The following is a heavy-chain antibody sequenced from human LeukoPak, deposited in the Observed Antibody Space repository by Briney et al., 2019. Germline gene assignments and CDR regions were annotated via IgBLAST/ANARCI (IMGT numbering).Heavy chain of an antibody. CDR3: ARRMSSGWYVTYYYYYYMDV. J-gene: IGHJ6*03. V-gene: IGHV1-8*01. CDR2: MNPNSGNT. Sequence: ASVKVSCKASGYTFTSYDINWVRQATGQGLEWMGWMNPNSGNTGYAQKFQGRVTITRNTSISTAYMELSSLRSEDTAVYYCARRMSSGWYVTYYYYYYMDVWGKRTTGNGSS. CDR1: GYTFTSYD. D-gene: IGHD6-19*01.